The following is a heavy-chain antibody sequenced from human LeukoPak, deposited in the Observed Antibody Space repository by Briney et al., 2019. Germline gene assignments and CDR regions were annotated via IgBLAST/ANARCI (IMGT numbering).Heavy chain of an antibody. CDR2: ISGSGGST. V-gene: IGHV3-23*01. CDR3: AKGGSPRRGLVYNWNRPTTYYFDY. Sequence: PGGSLRLSCAASGFTFSSYAMSWVRQAPGKGLEWVSAISGSGGSTYYADSVKGRFTISRGNSKNTLYLQMNSLRAEDTAVYYCAKGGSPRRGLVYNWNRPTTYYFDYWGQGTLVTVSS. D-gene: IGHD1-20*01. CDR1: GFTFSSYA. J-gene: IGHJ4*02.